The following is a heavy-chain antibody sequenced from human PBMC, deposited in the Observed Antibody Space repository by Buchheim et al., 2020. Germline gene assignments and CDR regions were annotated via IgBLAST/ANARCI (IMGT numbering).Heavy chain of an antibody. V-gene: IGHV4-30-2*01. Sequence: QLQLQESGSGLVKPSQTLSLTCAVSGGSISSGGYSWTWIRQPPGKGLVWLGEIIHSGSTIYNPSLKSRVTISVDTSKNPFSLKLSSVTAADTAVYYCARGFLGGAFDYWGQGTL. CDR3: ARGFLGGAFDY. CDR2: IIHSGST. D-gene: IGHD1-26*01. J-gene: IGHJ4*02. CDR1: GGSISSGGYS.